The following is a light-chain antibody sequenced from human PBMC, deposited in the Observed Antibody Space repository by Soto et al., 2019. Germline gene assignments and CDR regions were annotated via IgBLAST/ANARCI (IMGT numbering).Light chain of an antibody. CDR3: QQYNSYPWT. V-gene: IGKV1-5*01. CDR2: DAS. Sequence: DIPMTQSPCTPSASVGDRVTITCRASQSISSWLAWYQQKPGKAPKLLIYDASSLESGVPSRFSGSGSGTEFTLTITSLQPDDFATYYCQQYNSYPWTFGQGTKVDIK. CDR1: QSISSW. J-gene: IGKJ1*01.